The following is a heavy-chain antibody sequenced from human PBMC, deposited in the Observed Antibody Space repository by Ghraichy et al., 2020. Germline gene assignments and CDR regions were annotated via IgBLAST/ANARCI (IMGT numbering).Heavy chain of an antibody. J-gene: IGHJ4*02. CDR2: ISYDGSNK. CDR1: GFTFSNYA. D-gene: IGHD3-10*01. Sequence: GGSLRLSCAASGFTFSNYAMYWVRQAPGKGLEWVAVISYDGSNKYYADSVKGRFTISRDNSKNTQYLQMNSLRAEDTAMYYCARDYYGSGTQPRFDYWGQGTLVTVSS. V-gene: IGHV3-30*04. CDR3: ARDYYGSGTQPRFDY.